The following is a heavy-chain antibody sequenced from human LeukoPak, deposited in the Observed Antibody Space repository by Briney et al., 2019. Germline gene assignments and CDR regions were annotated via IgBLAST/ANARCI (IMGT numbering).Heavy chain of an antibody. J-gene: IGHJ4*02. V-gene: IGHV1-18*01. D-gene: IGHD3-3*01. CDR3: ARDRHGFWSGYPFDY. CDR1: GYNFDIFG. Sequence: ASVKVSCKASGYNFDIFGMTWVRQAPGQGFEWIGWISALNGKSDYAQKLQGRVTMTTDTSTSTAYMELRSLRSDDTAVYYCARDRHGFWSGYPFDYWGQGTLVTVSS. CDR2: ISALNGKS.